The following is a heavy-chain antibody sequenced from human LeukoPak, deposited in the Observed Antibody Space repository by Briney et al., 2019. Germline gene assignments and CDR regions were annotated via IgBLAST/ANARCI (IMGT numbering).Heavy chain of an antibody. Sequence: ASVKVSCKASGYTFTSYYMHWVRQAPGQGLEWMGIINPSGGSTSYAQKFQGRVTMTRDTSISTAYMELSRLRSDDTAVYYCARDLRGDGYKGGDAFDIWGQGTMVTVSS. J-gene: IGHJ3*02. CDR1: GYTFTSYY. CDR3: ARDLRGDGYKGGDAFDI. CDR2: INPSGGST. D-gene: IGHD5-24*01. V-gene: IGHV1-46*01.